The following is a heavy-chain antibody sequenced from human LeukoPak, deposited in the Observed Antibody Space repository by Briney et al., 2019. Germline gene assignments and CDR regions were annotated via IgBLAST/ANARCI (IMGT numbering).Heavy chain of an antibody. J-gene: IGHJ4*02. D-gene: IGHD1-26*01. Sequence: GRSLRLSCAASGFTFSSYAMHWVRQAPGKGLEWVAVISYDGSNKYYADSVKGRFTISRDNSKNTLHLQMNSLRAEDTAVYYCARDSVGGYNFDYWGQGTLVTVSS. CDR2: ISYDGSNK. CDR1: GFTFSSYA. CDR3: ARDSVGGYNFDY. V-gene: IGHV3-30*04.